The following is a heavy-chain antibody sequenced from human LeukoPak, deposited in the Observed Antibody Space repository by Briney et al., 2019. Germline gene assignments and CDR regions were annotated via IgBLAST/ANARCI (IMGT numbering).Heavy chain of an antibody. CDR3: ARDLAGHYYGSGSSFDY. D-gene: IGHD3-10*01. CDR2: ISGSGGST. Sequence: GGSLRLSCAASGFTFSSYSMNWVRQAPGKGLEWVSVISGSGGSTYYADSVKGRFTISRDNAKNSLFLQMDSLRAEDTAVYYCARDLAGHYYGSGSSFDYWGQGTLVTVSS. V-gene: IGHV3-21*01. J-gene: IGHJ4*02. CDR1: GFTFSSYS.